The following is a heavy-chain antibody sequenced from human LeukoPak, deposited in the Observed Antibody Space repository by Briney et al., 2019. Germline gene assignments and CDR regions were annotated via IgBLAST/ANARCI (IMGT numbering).Heavy chain of an antibody. CDR3: ARRVQKQVGTNWFDP. CDR1: GYTFDNEY. V-gene: IGHV1-2*07. D-gene: IGHD4-23*01. CDR2: INPNNGVT. Sequence: ASVWVSCKASGYTFDNEYIHWVRQAPGLGREWMGWINPNNGVTNYAHRFQGRVTMTRDPSISTAYMELSRLRSDDSAVYYCARRVQKQVGTNWFDPWGQGTLVTVSS. J-gene: IGHJ5*02.